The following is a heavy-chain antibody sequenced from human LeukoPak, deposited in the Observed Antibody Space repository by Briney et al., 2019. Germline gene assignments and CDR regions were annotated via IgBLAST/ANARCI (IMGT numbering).Heavy chain of an antibody. J-gene: IGHJ4*02. CDR1: GYTFTSYG. V-gene: IGHV1-18*01. CDR3: ARDLLTYAPPGDQTNIDY. D-gene: IGHD2-8*01. Sequence: GASVKVSCKASGYTFTSYGISWVRQAPGQGLEWMGWISAYNGNTNYAQKLQGRVTMTTDTSTSTAYMELRSLRSDDTAVYYCARDLLTYAPPGDQTNIDYWGQGPLVTVSS. CDR2: ISAYNGNT.